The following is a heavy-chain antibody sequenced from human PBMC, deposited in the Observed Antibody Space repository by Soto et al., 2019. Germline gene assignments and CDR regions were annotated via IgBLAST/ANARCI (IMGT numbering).Heavy chain of an antibody. Sequence: PXGSLILSCAASGFTFSNAWMSWVRQAPGKGLEWVGRIKSKTDGGTTDYAAPVKGRFTISRDDSKNTLYLQMNSLKTEDTAVYYCTTAFGYDSSGSPPPDSWGQGALVTVSS. CDR2: IKSKTDGGTT. CDR3: TTAFGYDSSGSPPPDS. CDR1: GFTFSNAW. D-gene: IGHD3-22*01. J-gene: IGHJ4*02. V-gene: IGHV3-15*01.